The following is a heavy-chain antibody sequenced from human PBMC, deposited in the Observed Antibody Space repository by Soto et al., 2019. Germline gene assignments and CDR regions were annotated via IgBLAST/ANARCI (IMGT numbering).Heavy chain of an antibody. CDR2: IYPGDSDT. Sequence: KGLEWMGIIYPGDSDTTYSPSFQGQVTISADKSISTAYLQWSSLKASDTAMFYCAGLLITGTKITPLAYWGQGALVPVSS. J-gene: IGHJ4*02. V-gene: IGHV5-51*01. CDR3: AGLLITGTKITPLAY. D-gene: IGHD1-7*01.